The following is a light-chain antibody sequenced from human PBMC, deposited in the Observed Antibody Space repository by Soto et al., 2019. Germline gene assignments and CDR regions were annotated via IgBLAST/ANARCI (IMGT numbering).Light chain of an antibody. CDR1: SSNIGNNY. CDR2: DNN. Sequence: QSVLTQPPSVSAAPGQKVTISCSGSSSNIGNNYVSWYQQLPGTAPKLLIYDNNKRPSGIPDRFSGSKSGTSATLGITGLQTGDEADYYCGTWDSSLSAGQGVFGGGTKVTVL. V-gene: IGLV1-51*01. J-gene: IGLJ2*01. CDR3: GTWDSSLSAGQGV.